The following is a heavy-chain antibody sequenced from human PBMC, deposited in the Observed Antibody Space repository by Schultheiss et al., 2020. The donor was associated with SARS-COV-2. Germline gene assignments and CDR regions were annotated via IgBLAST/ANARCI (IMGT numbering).Heavy chain of an antibody. D-gene: IGHD3-22*01. CDR3: ARDVEYYYDSSGYSWWFDP. V-gene: IGHV3-13*01. J-gene: IGHJ5*02. CDR2: IGTAGDT. Sequence: GGSLRLSCAASGFTFSSYDMHWVRQATGKGLEWVSAIGTAGDTYYPGSVKGRFTISRENAKNSLYLQMNSLRAGDTAVYYCARDVEYYYDSSGYSWWFDPWGQGTLVTVSS. CDR1: GFTFSSYD.